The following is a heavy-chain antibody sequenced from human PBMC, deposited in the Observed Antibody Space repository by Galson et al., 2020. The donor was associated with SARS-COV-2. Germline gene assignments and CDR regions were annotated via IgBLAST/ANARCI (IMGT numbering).Heavy chain of an antibody. Sequence: ASVMVSCKVSGYTLTESSMHWVRQAPGKGLEWMGGFDPEDGETIYAQKFQGRVTMTEDTSTDTAYMELSSLRSEDTAVYYCATSPALRQGGWFDPGGQGTLVTVSS. J-gene: IGHJ5*02. V-gene: IGHV1-24*01. CDR1: GYTLTESS. CDR3: ATSPALRQGGWFDP. D-gene: IGHD3-16*01. CDR2: FDPEDGET.